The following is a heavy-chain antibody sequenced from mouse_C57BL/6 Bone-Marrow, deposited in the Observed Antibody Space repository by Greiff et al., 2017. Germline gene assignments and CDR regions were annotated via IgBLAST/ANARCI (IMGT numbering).Heavy chain of an antibody. CDR1: GYTFTSYG. Sequence: QVQLKESGAELARPGASVKLSCKASGYTFTSYGISWVKQRTGQGLEWIGEIYPRSGNTYYNEKFKGKATLTADKSSSTAYMELRSLTSEDSAVYFCARSGYYGSGRWYWGQGTTLTVSS. D-gene: IGHD1-1*01. J-gene: IGHJ2*01. CDR3: ARSGYYGSGRWY. CDR2: IYPRSGNT. V-gene: IGHV1-81*01.